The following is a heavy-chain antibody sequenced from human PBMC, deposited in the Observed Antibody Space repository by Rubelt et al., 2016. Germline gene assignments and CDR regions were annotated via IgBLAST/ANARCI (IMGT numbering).Heavy chain of an antibody. J-gene: IGHJ4*02. CDR3: ARIDFNTWSPYFDY. V-gene: IGHV4-39*07. CDR2: IYYSGST. CDR1: GGSISSNSYY. Sequence: QLQLQESGPGLVKPSETLSLTCTVSGGSISSNSYYWGWIRQPPGKGLEWIGSIYYSGSTYYNPSLKSRVTISVDTSKNQFSRKLSSGTAADTAVYYSARIDFNTWSPYFDYWGQGTLVTVSS. D-gene: IGHD2-8*02.